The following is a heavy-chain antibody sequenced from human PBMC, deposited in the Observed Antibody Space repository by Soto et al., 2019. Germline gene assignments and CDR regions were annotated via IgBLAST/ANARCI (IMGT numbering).Heavy chain of an antibody. CDR2: MNPNSGNI. Sequence: QVQLVQSGAEVKKPGASVKVSCKASGYTFTSYDINWVRQATGQGLEWMGWMNPNSGNIGYAQKFQGRVTMTWSSSISTAYVDLSSLRSEDTAVYYCARSSGSGQIDYWGQGTLVTVSS. V-gene: IGHV1-8*01. D-gene: IGHD1-26*01. CDR3: ARSSGSGQIDY. CDR1: GYTFTSYD. J-gene: IGHJ4*02.